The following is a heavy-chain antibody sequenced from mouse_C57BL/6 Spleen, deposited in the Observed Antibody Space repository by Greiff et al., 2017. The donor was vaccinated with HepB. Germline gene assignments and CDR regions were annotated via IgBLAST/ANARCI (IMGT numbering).Heavy chain of an antibody. Sequence: VQLQQSGPGLVKPSQSLSLTCSVTGYSITSGYYWNWIRQFPGNKLEWMGYISYDGSNNYNPSLKNRISITRDTSKNQSFLKLNSVTTEDTATYYCASFYDGYVPGYFDVWGTGTTVTVSS. CDR1: GYSITSGYY. V-gene: IGHV3-6*01. D-gene: IGHD2-3*01. J-gene: IGHJ1*03. CDR3: ASFYDGYVPGYFDV. CDR2: ISYDGSN.